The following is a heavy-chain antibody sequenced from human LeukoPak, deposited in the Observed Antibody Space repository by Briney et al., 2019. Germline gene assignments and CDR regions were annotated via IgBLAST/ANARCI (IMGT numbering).Heavy chain of an antibody. Sequence: SETLSLTCTVSGGSISSAGYYWSWIRQRPGKGLEWMGFIYYSGTTYYNPSLKSRVFISLNTSQNQVSLQLSSVTAADTAVYYCARATGGAAAADFDPWGQGTLVTVSS. V-gene: IGHV4-31*03. CDR2: IYYSGTT. D-gene: IGHD6-13*01. CDR3: ARATGGAAAADFDP. CDR1: GGSISSAGYY. J-gene: IGHJ5*02.